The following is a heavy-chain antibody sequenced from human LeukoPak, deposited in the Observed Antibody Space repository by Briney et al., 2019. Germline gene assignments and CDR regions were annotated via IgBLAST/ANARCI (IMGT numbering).Heavy chain of an antibody. CDR2: IIPIFGTA. V-gene: IGHV1-69*06. J-gene: IGHJ6*04. CDR3: ARELAVAGRNYYYYGMDV. CDR1: GGTFSSYA. Sequence: LVKVSCKASGGTFSSYAISWVRQAPGQELEWMGGIIPIFGTANYAQKFQGRVTITADKSTSTAYMELSSLRSEDTAVYYCARELAVAGRNYYYYGMDVWGKGTTVTVSS. D-gene: IGHD6-19*01.